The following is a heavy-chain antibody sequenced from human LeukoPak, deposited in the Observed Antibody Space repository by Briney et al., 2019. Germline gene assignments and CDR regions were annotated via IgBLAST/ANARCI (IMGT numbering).Heavy chain of an antibody. D-gene: IGHD3-16*02. V-gene: IGHV4-59*08. J-gene: IGHJ4*02. CDR2: IYYSGST. CDR1: GGSISSYY. CDR3: ARGYDYVWGSYRLALDY. Sequence: SETLSLTCTVSGGSISSYYWICIRQPPGKGLEWIGYIYYSGSTNYNPSLKSRVTISVDTSKNQFSLKLSSVTAADTAVYYCARGYDYVWGSYRLALDYWGQGTLVTVSP.